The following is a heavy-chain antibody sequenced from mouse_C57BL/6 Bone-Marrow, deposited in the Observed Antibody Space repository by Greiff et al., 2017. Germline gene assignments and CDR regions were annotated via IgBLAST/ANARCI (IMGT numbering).Heavy chain of an antibody. V-gene: IGHV1-53*01. CDR3: ARLESAQAKRPSYYFDY. CDR2: INPSNGGT. CDR1: GYTFTSYW. D-gene: IGHD3-2*02. Sequence: VKLQQPGTELVKPGASVKLSCKASGYTFTSYWMHWVKQRPGQGLEWIGNINPSNGGTNYNEKFKSKATLTVDKSSSTAYMQLRSLTSEDSAVYYCARLESAQAKRPSYYFDYWGQGTTLTVSS. J-gene: IGHJ2*01.